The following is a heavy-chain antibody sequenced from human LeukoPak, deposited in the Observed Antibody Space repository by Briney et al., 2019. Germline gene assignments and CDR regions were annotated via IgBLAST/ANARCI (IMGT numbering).Heavy chain of an antibody. CDR3: ASRYCSSTSCPFYYYYYMDV. Sequence: ASVKVSCKASGYTFTSYYMHWVRQAPGQGLEWMGIINPSGGSTSYAQKFQGRVTMTRDTSTSTAYMELSSLRSEDTAVYYCASRYCSSTSCPFYYYYYMDVWGKGTTVTVSS. V-gene: IGHV1-46*01. CDR2: INPSGGST. D-gene: IGHD2-2*01. J-gene: IGHJ6*03. CDR1: GYTFTSYY.